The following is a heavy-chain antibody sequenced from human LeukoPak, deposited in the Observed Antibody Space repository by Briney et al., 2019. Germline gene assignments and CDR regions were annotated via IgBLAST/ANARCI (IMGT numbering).Heavy chain of an antibody. Sequence: GASVKVSCKASGYTFTSYGISWVRQAPGQGREWMGWISAYNGNTNYAQKLQGRVTMPTDTSTSTAYLELRSLRSDDTAVYYCARDGSPIQLWSHYYGMDVWGQGTTVTVSS. V-gene: IGHV1-18*01. CDR3: ARDGSPIQLWSHYYGMDV. CDR2: ISAYNGNT. CDR1: GYTFTSYG. D-gene: IGHD5-18*01. J-gene: IGHJ6*02.